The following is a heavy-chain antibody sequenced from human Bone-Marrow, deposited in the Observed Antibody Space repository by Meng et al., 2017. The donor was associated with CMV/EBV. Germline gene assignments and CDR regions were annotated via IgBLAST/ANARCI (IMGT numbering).Heavy chain of an antibody. CDR1: GGSVSSGSYY. CDR3: ARDYYYDSSGYGY. D-gene: IGHD3-22*01. J-gene: IGHJ4*02. Sequence: SETLSLTCTVSGGSVSSGSYYWSWIRQPPGKGLEWIGYIYYSGSTNYNPSLKSRVTISVDTSKNQFSLKLSSVTAADTAVYYCARDYYYDSSGYGYWGQGTLVTVSS. CDR2: IYYSGST. V-gene: IGHV4-61*01.